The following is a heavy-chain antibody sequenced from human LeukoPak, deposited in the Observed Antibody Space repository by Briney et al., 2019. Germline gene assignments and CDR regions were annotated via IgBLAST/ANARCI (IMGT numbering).Heavy chain of an antibody. CDR3: PVLSITIFGVVNYFDY. CDR1: GGSISSSSYY. Sequence: SETLSLTCTVSGGSISSSSYYWGWIRQPPGKGLEWIGSIYYSGSTYYNPSLKSRVTISVDTSKNQFSLKLSSVTAADTAVYYCPVLSITIFGVVNYFDYWGQGTLVTVSS. CDR2: IYYSGST. J-gene: IGHJ4*02. D-gene: IGHD3-3*01. V-gene: IGHV4-39*01.